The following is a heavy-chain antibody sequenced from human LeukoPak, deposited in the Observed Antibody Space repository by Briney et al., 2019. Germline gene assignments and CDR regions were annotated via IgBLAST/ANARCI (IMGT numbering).Heavy chain of an antibody. CDR2: ICGSGNST. D-gene: IGHD2-21*02. J-gene: IGHJ4*02. CDR1: GFTLSDYA. CDR3: AKSARRSVVVTAIPCDY. Sequence: GGGLRLSCAASGFTLSDYAMCWVRQAPGKGVEWVSTICGSGNSTYYADSVKGRFTISRDNSKNTLYLQMNSLRAEDTAVYYCAKSARRSVVVTAIPCDYWGQGTLVTVSS. V-gene: IGHV3-23*01.